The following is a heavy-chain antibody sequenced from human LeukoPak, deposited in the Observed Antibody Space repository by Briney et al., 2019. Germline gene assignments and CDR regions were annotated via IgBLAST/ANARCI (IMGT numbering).Heavy chain of an antibody. CDR2: INHSGST. CDR1: GGSFSGYY. CDR3: ARARGFRIDYYGSGSYYKEYYFDY. Sequence: SETLSLTCAVYGGSFSGYYWSWIRQPPGKGLEWIGEINHSGSTNYNPSLKSRVTISVDTSKNQFSLKLSSVTAADTAVYYCARARGFRIDYYGSGSYYKEYYFDYWGQGTLVTVSS. D-gene: IGHD3-10*01. V-gene: IGHV4-34*01. J-gene: IGHJ4*02.